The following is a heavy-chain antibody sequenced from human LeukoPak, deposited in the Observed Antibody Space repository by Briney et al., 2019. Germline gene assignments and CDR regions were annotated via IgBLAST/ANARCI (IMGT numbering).Heavy chain of an antibody. D-gene: IGHD5-24*01. J-gene: IGHJ3*02. V-gene: IGHV1-69*06. CDR2: IIPIFGTA. CDR3: ARDRLNVEMATIAQNDAFDI. Sequence: GASVKVSCKASGGTFSSYAISWVRQAPGQGLEWMGGIIPIFGTANYAQKFQGRVTITADKSTSTAYMELSSLRSEDTAVYYCARDRLNVEMATIAQNDAFDIWGQGTMVTVSS. CDR1: GGTFSSYA.